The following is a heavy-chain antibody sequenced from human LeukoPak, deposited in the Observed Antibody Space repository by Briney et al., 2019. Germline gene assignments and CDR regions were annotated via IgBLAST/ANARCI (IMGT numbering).Heavy chain of an antibody. V-gene: IGHV4-59*01. CDR2: IYYSGST. J-gene: IGHJ4*02. D-gene: IGHD6-6*01. Sequence: SETLSLTCTVSGGSISSYYWSWIRQPPGKGLEWIGYIYYSGSTNCNPSLKSRVTISVDTSKNQFSLKLSSVTAADTAVYYCARTAFKYSPFDYWGQGTLVTVSS. CDR3: ARTAFKYSPFDY. CDR1: GGSISSYY.